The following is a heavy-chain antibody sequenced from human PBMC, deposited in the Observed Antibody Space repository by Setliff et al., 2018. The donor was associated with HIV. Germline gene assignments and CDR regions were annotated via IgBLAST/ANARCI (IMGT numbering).Heavy chain of an antibody. CDR2: IYYSGST. D-gene: IGHD3-10*01. CDR3: AREAYFFASGTYYFDS. V-gene: IGHV4-59*11. CDR1: GASIRSHY. J-gene: IGHJ4*02. Sequence: PSETLSLTCTVSGASIRSHYWSWIRQPPGKRLEWIGNIYYSGSTNYNPSLKSRVTISVDTSKNQFSLKLSSVTAADTALYFCAREAYFFASGTYYFDSWGQGTLVTVSS.